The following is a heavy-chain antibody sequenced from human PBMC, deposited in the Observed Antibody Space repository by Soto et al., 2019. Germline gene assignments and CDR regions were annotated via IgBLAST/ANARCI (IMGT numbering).Heavy chain of an antibody. V-gene: IGHV1-69*13. Sequence: GASVKVSCKASGGSLSNYGISWVRQAPGQGLEWMGGIIPVFGTANYAQKFQGRVTITADESTNIVYMDVTSLRSEDTAVYYCARGYATKIVVNHYYAMDVWGQGTTVTAP. CDR2: IIPVFGTA. D-gene: IGHD3-10*01. J-gene: IGHJ6*02. CDR3: ARGYATKIVVNHYYAMDV. CDR1: GGSLSNYG.